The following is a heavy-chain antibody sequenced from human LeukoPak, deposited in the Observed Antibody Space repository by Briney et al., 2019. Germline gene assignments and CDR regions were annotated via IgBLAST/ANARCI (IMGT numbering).Heavy chain of an antibody. CDR1: GYTFINYD. J-gene: IGHJ2*01. Sequence: ASVKVSCKASGYTFINYDISWVRQAPGQGLEWMGWITTYNGNTKYAQKLQGRVTITTDESTSTAYMELSSLRSEDTAVYYCARGDEDTIFGVAHRFSWYFDLWGRGTPVTVSS. D-gene: IGHD3-3*01. CDR3: ARGDEDTIFGVAHRFSWYFDL. V-gene: IGHV1-18*01. CDR2: ITTYNGNT.